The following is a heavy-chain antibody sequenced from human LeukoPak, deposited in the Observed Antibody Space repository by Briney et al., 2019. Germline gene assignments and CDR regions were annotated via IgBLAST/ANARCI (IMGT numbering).Heavy chain of an antibody. CDR1: GFTFSSYA. D-gene: IGHD5-12*01. CDR2: ISYDGSNK. V-gene: IGHV3-30*14. CDR3: ARGGDGYHPXGSNDY. J-gene: IGHJ4*02. Sequence: GGSLRLSCAASGFTFSSYAMHWVRQAPGKGLEWVAVISYDGSNKYYADSVKGRFTISRDNSKNTLYLQMNSLRAEDTAVYYCARGGDGYHPXGSNDYWGQGTLVTVSS.